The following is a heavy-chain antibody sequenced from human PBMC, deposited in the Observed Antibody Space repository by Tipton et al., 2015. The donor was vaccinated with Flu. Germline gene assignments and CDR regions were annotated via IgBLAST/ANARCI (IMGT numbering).Heavy chain of an antibody. CDR1: GYTFTSYG. CDR3: ARADVVVIAIEYYYGMDV. CDR2: ISAYNGNT. V-gene: IGHV1-18*01. J-gene: IGHJ6*02. Sequence: QLMQSGAEVKKPGASVKVSCKASGYTFTSYGISWVRRAPGQGLEWMGWISAYNGNTNYAQKLQGRVTMTTDTSTSTAYMELRSLRSDDTAVYYCARADVVVIAIEYYYGMDVWGQGTTVTVSS. D-gene: IGHD2-21*01.